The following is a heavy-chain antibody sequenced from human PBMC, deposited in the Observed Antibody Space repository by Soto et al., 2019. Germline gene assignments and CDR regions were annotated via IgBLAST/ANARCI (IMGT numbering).Heavy chain of an antibody. D-gene: IGHD1-26*01. J-gene: IGHJ6*02. V-gene: IGHV3-74*01. Sequence: GGSLRLSCAASGFTFSSDWMHWVRQAPGKGLVWVSRIHSNGSSTSYADSVKGRFTISRDNAKNTLYVQMNSLRAEDTALYFCARDLVGATLRMDVWGQGTPVTVSS. CDR3: ARDLVGATLRMDV. CDR1: GFTFSSDW. CDR2: IHSNGSST.